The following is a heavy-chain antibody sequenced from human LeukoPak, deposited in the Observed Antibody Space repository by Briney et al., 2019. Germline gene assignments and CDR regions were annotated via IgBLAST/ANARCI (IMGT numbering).Heavy chain of an antibody. V-gene: IGHV3-30*02. D-gene: IGHD5-12*01. Sequence: GGSLRLSCAASGFTFSSYGMHWFRQAPGKGLEGVAFIRYDGSNKYYEDSVKGRFTISRDNSKNTLYLQMNSLRAEDTAVYYCAKDGSGRYSGYDLGYWGQGTLVTVSS. J-gene: IGHJ4*02. CDR3: AKDGSGRYSGYDLGY. CDR1: GFTFSSYG. CDR2: IRYDGSNK.